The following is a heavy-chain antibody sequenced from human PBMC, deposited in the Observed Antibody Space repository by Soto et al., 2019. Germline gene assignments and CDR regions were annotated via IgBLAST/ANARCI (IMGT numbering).Heavy chain of an antibody. D-gene: IGHD6-13*01. Sequence: VSCRTSVCTFSSHAIHWVRQAPGQRLEWMGWINAGNGNTKYSQKFQGRVTITTDTSASTAYMELSSLRSEDTAVYYCARDGIAAAGTSWFDPWGQGTLVTVSS. CDR2: INAGNGNT. J-gene: IGHJ5*02. CDR1: VCTFSSHA. V-gene: IGHV1-3*01. CDR3: ARDGIAAAGTSWFDP.